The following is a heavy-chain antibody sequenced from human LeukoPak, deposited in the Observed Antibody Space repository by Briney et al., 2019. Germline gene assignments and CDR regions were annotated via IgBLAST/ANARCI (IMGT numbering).Heavy chain of an antibody. CDR1: GYTFTSYG. V-gene: IGHV1-18*01. CDR2: ISAYNGNT. J-gene: IGHJ4*02. D-gene: IGHD6-6*01. Sequence: ASVKVSCKASGYTFTSYGISWVRQAPGQGLEWMGWISAYNGNTNYAQKLQGRVTMTTDTSTSTAYMELRSLRSNDTAVYYCARVGDPYYSSSPDYWGQGTLVTVSS. CDR3: ARVGDPYYSSSPDY.